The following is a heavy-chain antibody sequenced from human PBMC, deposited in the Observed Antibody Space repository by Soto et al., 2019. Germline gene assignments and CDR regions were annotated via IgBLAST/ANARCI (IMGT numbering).Heavy chain of an antibody. Sequence: LSLTCTVSGGSISSYFWTWIRQSPGKGLQWIGYIHYSGNTNYNPSLKSRVTMSVDTSKNQFSLRLTSVTAADTAVYYCARMNQLAPKRNAFDIWGQGTMVTVSS. CDR2: IHYSGNT. J-gene: IGHJ3*02. CDR1: GGSISSYF. D-gene: IGHD1-1*01. V-gene: IGHV4-59*01. CDR3: ARMNQLAPKRNAFDI.